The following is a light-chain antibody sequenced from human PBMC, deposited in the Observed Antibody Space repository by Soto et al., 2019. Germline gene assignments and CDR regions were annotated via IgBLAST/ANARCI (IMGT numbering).Light chain of an antibody. CDR3: AAWDDSLSGVV. CDR1: SSNIGSNY. V-gene: IGLV1-47*01. CDR2: RNN. J-gene: IGLJ2*01. Sequence: QSVLTQPPSASGTPGQRVTISCSGSSSNIGSNYVYWYHQLPGTAPKLLIYRNNQRPSGVPDRFSGSKSGTSASLAISGLRSEDGADYYCAAWDDSLSGVVFGGGTKLTVL.